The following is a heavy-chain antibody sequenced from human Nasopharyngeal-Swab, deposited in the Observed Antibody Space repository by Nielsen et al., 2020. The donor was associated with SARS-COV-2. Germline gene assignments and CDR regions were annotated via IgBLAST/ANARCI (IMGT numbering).Heavy chain of an antibody. V-gene: IGHV1-18*01. Sequence: GRQAPGQGLEWMGWISAYNGNTNYAQKLQGRVTMTTDTSTSTAYMELRSLRSDDTAVYYCAGGGSYLTGPADYWGQGTLVTVSS. CDR2: ISAYNGNT. CDR3: AGGGSYLTGPADY. D-gene: IGHD1-26*01. J-gene: IGHJ4*02.